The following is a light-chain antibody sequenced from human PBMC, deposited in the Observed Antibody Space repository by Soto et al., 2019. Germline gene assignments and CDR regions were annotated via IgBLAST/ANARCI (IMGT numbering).Light chain of an antibody. CDR2: GAS. J-gene: IGKJ1*01. CDR1: QSVSSSY. CDR3: QQYNSWVT. Sequence: EIVLTQSPGTLSLSPGERATLSCRASQSVSSSYLAWYQQKPGQAPRLLIYGASSRATGIPDRFSGSGSGTEFTLTISSLQSEDFAVYYCQQYNSWVTFGQGTKVDIK. V-gene: IGKV3-20*01.